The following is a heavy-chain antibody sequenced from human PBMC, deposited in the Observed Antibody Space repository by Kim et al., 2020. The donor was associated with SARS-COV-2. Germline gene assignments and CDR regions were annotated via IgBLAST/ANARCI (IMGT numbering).Heavy chain of an antibody. J-gene: IGHJ6*02. CDR1: GFTFDDYA. Sequence: GGSLRLSCAASGFTFDDYAMHWVRQAPGKGLEWVSGISWNSGSIGYADSVKGRFTISRDNAKNSLYLQMNSLRAEDTALYYCAKDCYGSGSIYYYGMDVWGQGTTVTVSS. D-gene: IGHD3-10*01. V-gene: IGHV3-9*01. CDR2: ISWNSGSI. CDR3: AKDCYGSGSIYYYGMDV.